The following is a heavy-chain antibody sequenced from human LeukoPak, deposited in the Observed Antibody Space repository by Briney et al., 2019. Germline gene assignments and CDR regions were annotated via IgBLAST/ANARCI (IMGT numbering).Heavy chain of an antibody. V-gene: IGHV3-23*01. CDR2: ISDSGDYT. D-gene: IGHD2-8*01. CDR1: GFTFNHYA. J-gene: IGHJ4*02. CDR3: AKDTSIGKYCTNGVCSPFDY. Sequence: GGSLRLSCEGSGFTFNHYAMSWVRQAPGQGLEWVSVISDSGDYTSYADSVRGRFTISRDNSRNTLYLQMISLRPEDTAVYYCAKDTSIGKYCTNGVCSPFDYWGQGTLVTVSS.